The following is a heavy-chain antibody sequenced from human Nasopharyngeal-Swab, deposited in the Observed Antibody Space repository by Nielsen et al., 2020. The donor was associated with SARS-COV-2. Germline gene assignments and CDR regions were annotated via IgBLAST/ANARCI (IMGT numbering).Heavy chain of an antibody. Sequence: GESLKISCVASGYSFRTYGMSWVRQAPGKGLEWVAAIVGSGDISGSGGNTYYADSVKGRFTISRDNSKNTLSLQMNSLRAEDTAVYYCAKDLRGPYFFWGQGTLVTDSS. V-gene: IGHV3-23*01. CDR2: IVGSGDISGSGGNT. CDR1: GYSFRTYG. CDR3: AKDLRGPYFF. D-gene: IGHD2/OR15-2a*01. J-gene: IGHJ4*02.